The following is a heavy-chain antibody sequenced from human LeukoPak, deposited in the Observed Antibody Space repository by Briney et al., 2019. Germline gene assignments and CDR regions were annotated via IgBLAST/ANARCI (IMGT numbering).Heavy chain of an antibody. D-gene: IGHD3-22*01. V-gene: IGHV3-23*01. Sequence: GGSLRLSCAASGFTFSTYGMTWVRQAPGKGREWVAGISGRGKTTAYAESVEGRFTISRDNSKNTLYVQMDSLRVEDTAVYYCAKYDNGFFYYYLHVWGKGTTVTVSS. CDR2: ISGRGKTT. CDR1: GFTFSTYG. J-gene: IGHJ6*03. CDR3: AKYDNGFFYYYLHV.